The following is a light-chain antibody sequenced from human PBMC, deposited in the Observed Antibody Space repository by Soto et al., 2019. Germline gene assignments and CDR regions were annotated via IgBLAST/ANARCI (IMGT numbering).Light chain of an antibody. CDR2: GAS. Sequence: EIVLTHSPGTLSLSPGEIATLSCRASQSVSSSYLAWYQQKPGQAPRLLIYGASSRATGIPDRFSGSGSGTDFTLTISSLQPEDFATYYRLQDYNYPWTFGQGTMVDIK. CDR1: QSVSSSY. J-gene: IGKJ1*01. V-gene: IGKV3-20*01. CDR3: LQDYNYPWT.